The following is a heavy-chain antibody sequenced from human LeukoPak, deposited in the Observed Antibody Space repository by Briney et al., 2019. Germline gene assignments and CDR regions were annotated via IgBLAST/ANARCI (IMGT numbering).Heavy chain of an antibody. CDR2: ISVGGSDE. V-gene: IGHV3-48*03. CDR3: ARDVGFNNGWPA. D-gene: IGHD6-19*01. J-gene: IGHJ5*02. Sequence: GGSLRLSCVASGFSLKTYEMNWVRQAPGKGLEWISYISVGGSDEDYADSVKGRFSISRDNAKNSVFLQMNSLRVEDTAVYYCARDVGFNNGWPAWGQGTLVTVSS. CDR1: GFSLKTYE.